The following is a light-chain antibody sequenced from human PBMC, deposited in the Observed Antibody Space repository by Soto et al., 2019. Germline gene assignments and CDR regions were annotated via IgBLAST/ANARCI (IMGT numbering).Light chain of an antibody. CDR1: QDISNY. CDR2: DVS. V-gene: IGKV1-33*01. Sequence: DIQMTQSPSSLSASVGDRVTITCQASQDISNYLNWYQQKPGKVPKVLIYDVSNLETGVSSRFSGSGSGTDFAFIISSLQPEDVATYFCQQYGSLPITFGQGTRLEIK. J-gene: IGKJ5*01. CDR3: QQYGSLPIT.